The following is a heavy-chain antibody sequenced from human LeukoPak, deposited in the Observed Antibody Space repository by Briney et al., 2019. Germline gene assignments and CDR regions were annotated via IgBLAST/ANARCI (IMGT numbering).Heavy chain of an antibody. J-gene: IGHJ1*01. D-gene: IGHD2-2*01. Sequence: PSETLSLTCTVSGGSISSDFWSWIRQPPGKGLEWIGQMYYSGLTDYNPSLTSRVAIFVDPSKNQFSLRLSSVTAADTAVYYCARDEGCRGSSCSRGYFEHWGQGTLVTVSA. CDR3: ARDEGCRGSSCSRGYFEH. CDR2: MYYSGLT. V-gene: IGHV4-59*01. CDR1: GGSISSDF.